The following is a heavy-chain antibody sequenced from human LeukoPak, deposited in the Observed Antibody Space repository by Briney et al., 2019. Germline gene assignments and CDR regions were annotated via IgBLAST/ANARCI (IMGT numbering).Heavy chain of an antibody. CDR2: IYSGGST. Sequence: GGSLRLSCAASGFTVSSNYMSWVRQAPGKGLEWVSVIYSGGSTYYADSVEGRFTISRDNSKNTLYLQMNSLRAEDTAVYYCLGGAVPAASDYWGQGTLVTVSS. V-gene: IGHV3-66*01. CDR1: GFTVSSNY. J-gene: IGHJ4*02. CDR3: LGGAVPAASDY. D-gene: IGHD2-2*01.